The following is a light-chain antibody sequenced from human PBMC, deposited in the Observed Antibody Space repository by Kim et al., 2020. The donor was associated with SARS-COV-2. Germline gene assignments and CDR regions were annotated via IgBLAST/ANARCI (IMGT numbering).Light chain of an antibody. Sequence: LFPGDRATLSRRASQSVSSSYLAWYQQKPGQAPRLLISGASSRATGIPDRFSGSGSGTDFTLTISRLEPEDFAVYYCQQYGSSRGTFGQGTKLEIK. V-gene: IGKV3-20*01. CDR3: QQYGSSRGT. CDR1: QSVSSSY. J-gene: IGKJ2*01. CDR2: GAS.